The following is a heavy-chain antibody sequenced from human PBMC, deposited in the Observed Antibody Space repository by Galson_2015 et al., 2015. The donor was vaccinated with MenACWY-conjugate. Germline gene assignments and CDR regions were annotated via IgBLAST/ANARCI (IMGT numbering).Heavy chain of an antibody. CDR2: IYYSGST. CDR1: GGSISSRSYY. V-gene: IGHV4-39*07. J-gene: IGHJ4*02. D-gene: IGHD1-26*01. Sequence: ETLSLTCTVSGGSISSRSYYWGWIRQPPGKGLEWIGSIYYSGSTYYNPSLKSRVTISVDTSKNQFSLKLSSVTAADTAVYYCASGSGSYAFDYWGQGTLVTVSS. CDR3: ASGSGSYAFDY.